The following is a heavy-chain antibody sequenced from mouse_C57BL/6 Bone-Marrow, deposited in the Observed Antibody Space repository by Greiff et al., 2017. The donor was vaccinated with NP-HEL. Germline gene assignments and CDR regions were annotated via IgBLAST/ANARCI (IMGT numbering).Heavy chain of an antibody. CDR3: TTTLQLAY. Sequence: EVQLQQSGAELVRPGASVKLSCTASGFNIKDDYMHWVKQRPEQGLEWIGWIDPENGDTEYASKFQGKATITAAKSSNTAYLQLSSLTSEDTAVYYCTTTLQLAYWGQGTLVTVSA. J-gene: IGHJ3*01. V-gene: IGHV14-4*01. D-gene: IGHD4-1*02. CDR2: IDPENGDT. CDR1: GFNIKDDY.